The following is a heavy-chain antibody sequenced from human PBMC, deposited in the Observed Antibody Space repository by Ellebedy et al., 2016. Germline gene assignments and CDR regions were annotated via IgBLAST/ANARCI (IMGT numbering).Heavy chain of an antibody. V-gene: IGHV4-39*01. J-gene: IGHJ6*02. CDR1: GGSISSYY. D-gene: IGHD3-22*01. CDR3: ARCSYDSSGFYYYYGMDV. Sequence: SETLSLTCTVFGGSISSYYWGWIRQPPGKGLEWIGSIYYSGSTYYNPSLKSRVTISVDTSKNQFSLKLSSVTAADTAVYYCARCSYDSSGFYYYYGMDVWGQGTTVTVSS. CDR2: IYYSGST.